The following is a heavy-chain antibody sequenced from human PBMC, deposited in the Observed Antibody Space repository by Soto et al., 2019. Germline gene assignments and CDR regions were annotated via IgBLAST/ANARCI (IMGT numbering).Heavy chain of an antibody. CDR2: IYYSGST. Sequence: SETLSLTCTVSGGSISSYYWSWIRQPPGKGLEWIGYIYYSGSTNYNPSLKSRVTISVDTSKNQFSLKLSSVTAADTAVYYCARGGSYDFWSGYYRGSGWFDPWGQGTLVTVSS. CDR3: ARGGSYDFWSGYYRGSGWFDP. J-gene: IGHJ5*02. V-gene: IGHV4-59*01. D-gene: IGHD3-3*01. CDR1: GGSISSYY.